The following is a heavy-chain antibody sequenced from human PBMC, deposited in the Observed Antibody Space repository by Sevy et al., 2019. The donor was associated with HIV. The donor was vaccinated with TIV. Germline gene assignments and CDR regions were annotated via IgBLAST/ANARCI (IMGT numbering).Heavy chain of an antibody. CDR2: ISYDGSNK. D-gene: IGHD2-2*02. V-gene: IGHV3-30*04. Sequence: GGSLRLSCAASGFTFSSYAMHWVRQAPGKGLEWVAVISYDGSNKYYADSVKGRFTISRDNSKNTLYLQMNSLRAEDTAVYYCARVKVPAAIIYYYYGMDVWGQGTTVTVSS. J-gene: IGHJ6*02. CDR3: ARVKVPAAIIYYYYGMDV. CDR1: GFTFSSYA.